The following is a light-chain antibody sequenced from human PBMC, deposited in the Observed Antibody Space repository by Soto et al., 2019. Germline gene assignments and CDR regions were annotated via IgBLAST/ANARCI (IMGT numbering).Light chain of an antibody. Sequence: EIVMTQSPATLSVSPGESDTLSCRASQSVSTNLAWYQQTPGQAPRLLIFDASARATGIPARFSGSGSGTEFTLTISSLQSEDFAVYYCQQYDNWLGTFGQGTKVEVK. CDR1: QSVSTN. CDR3: QQYDNWLGT. CDR2: DAS. J-gene: IGKJ1*01. V-gene: IGKV3D-15*01.